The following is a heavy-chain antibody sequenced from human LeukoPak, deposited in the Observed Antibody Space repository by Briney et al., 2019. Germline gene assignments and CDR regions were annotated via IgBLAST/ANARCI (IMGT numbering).Heavy chain of an antibody. CDR3: ARSSFARWFDP. J-gene: IGHJ5*02. D-gene: IGHD6-13*01. V-gene: IGHV3-21*01. CDR1: GFTFSSYS. Sequence: GGSLRLSCAASGFTFSSYSMNWVRQAPGMGLEWVSSISSSSSYIYYADSVKGRFTISRDNAKNSLYLQMNSLRAEDTAVYYCARSSFARWFDPWGQGTLVTVSS. CDR2: ISSSSSYI.